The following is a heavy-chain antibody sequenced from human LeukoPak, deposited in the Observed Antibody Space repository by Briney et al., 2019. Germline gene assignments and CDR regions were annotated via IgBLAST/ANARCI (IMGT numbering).Heavy chain of an antibody. D-gene: IGHD6-6*01. Sequence: GGSLRLSCAASGFTFSDYYMSWIRQAPGKGLEWVSYISSSGSTIYYADSVKGRFTISRDNAKNSLYLQMNSLRAEGTAVYYCAREGRLAARSHAFDIWGQGTMVTVSS. V-gene: IGHV3-11*04. CDR3: AREGRLAARSHAFDI. CDR2: ISSSGSTI. J-gene: IGHJ3*02. CDR1: GFTFSDYY.